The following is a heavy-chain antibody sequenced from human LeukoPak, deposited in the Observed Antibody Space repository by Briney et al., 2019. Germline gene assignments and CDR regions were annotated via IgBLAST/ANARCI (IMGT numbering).Heavy chain of an antibody. CDR3: ATHDTTVGVF. CDR2: VGGTNVDT. V-gene: IGHV3-23*01. Sequence: GESLRLSCVASGFSFSRNAMNWLRQTPGKGLEWVSGVGGTNVDTSYAESVKGRFTISRDNSRNTAYLVMNNLRAEDTAVYYCATHDTTVGVFWGQGTLVTVSS. CDR1: GFSFSRNA. D-gene: IGHD1-26*01. J-gene: IGHJ4*02.